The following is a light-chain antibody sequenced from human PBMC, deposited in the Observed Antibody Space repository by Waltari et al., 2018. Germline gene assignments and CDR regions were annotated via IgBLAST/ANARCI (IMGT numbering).Light chain of an antibody. Sequence: DIQMTQSPSTLSASVGDRVTIPCRASQSISSWLAWYQQKPGKAPKLLIYKASSLESGVPSRFSGSGSGTEFTLTISSLQPDDFATYYCQHIGTFGQGTKVEIK. CDR3: QHIGT. CDR2: KAS. V-gene: IGKV1-5*03. CDR1: QSISSW. J-gene: IGKJ1*01.